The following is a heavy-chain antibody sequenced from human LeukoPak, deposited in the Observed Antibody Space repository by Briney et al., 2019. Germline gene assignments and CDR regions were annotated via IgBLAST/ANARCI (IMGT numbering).Heavy chain of an antibody. CDR1: GFTFSRYY. D-gene: IGHD5-12*01. Sequence: PGGSLRLSCAASGFTFSRYYTSWIRQAPGKGLEWLSYISDSANTVFYADSVKGRFTISRDNAKNSLYLQMNGLRAEDTAMYFCARGYKLEPPAKYGMDVWGRGTTVIVSS. J-gene: IGHJ6*02. V-gene: IGHV3-11*01. CDR3: ARGYKLEPPAKYGMDV. CDR2: ISDSANTV.